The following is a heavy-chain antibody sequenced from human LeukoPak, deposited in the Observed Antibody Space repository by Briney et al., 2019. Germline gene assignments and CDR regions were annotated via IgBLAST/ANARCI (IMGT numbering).Heavy chain of an antibody. CDR2: ISAYNGNT. D-gene: IGHD3-9*01. J-gene: IGHJ4*02. Sequence: GASVKVSCKASGGTFSGYAISWVRQAPGQGLEWMGWISAYNGNTNYAQKLQGRVTMTTDTSTSTAYMELRSLRSDDTAVYYCARGTPSGLTGYLEDDYWGQGTLVTVSS. CDR3: ARGTPSGLTGYLEDDY. CDR1: GGTFSGYA. V-gene: IGHV1-18*01.